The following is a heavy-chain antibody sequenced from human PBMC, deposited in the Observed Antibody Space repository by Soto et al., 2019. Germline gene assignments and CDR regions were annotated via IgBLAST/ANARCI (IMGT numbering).Heavy chain of an antibody. CDR1: GGTFSSYA. CDR3: ARELAYYYDSSGSGDAFDI. J-gene: IGHJ3*02. V-gene: IGHV1-69*13. CDR2: IIPIFGTA. D-gene: IGHD3-22*01. Sequence: SVKVSCKASGGTFSSYAISWVRQAPGQGLEWMGGIIPIFGTANYAQKFQGRVTITADESTSTAYMELSSLRSEDTAVYYCARELAYYYDSSGSGDAFDIWGQGTMVTVSS.